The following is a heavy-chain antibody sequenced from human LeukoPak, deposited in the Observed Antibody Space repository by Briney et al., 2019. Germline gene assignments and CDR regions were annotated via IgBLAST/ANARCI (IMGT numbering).Heavy chain of an antibody. J-gene: IGHJ4*02. D-gene: IGHD2-21*01. CDR2: ISGSGGRT. CDR1: GFTFTNYA. Sequence: PGGSLRLSCAASGFTFTNYAMSWVRQAPGKGLEWVSAISGSGGRTYYADSVRGRFTISRDNSKSTVYVQMSSLRAEDMAVYFCVVVSYCAADCYDYWGQGTLSPSPQ. CDR3: VVVSYCAADCYDY. V-gene: IGHV3-23*01.